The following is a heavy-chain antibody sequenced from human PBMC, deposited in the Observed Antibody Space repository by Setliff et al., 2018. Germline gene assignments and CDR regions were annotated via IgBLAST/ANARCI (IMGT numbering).Heavy chain of an antibody. CDR1: GGTFSSYA. CDR3: ARGLIVLPGPSGDMGYFDY. J-gene: IGHJ4*02. Sequence: SVKVSCKASGGTFSSYAISWVRQAPGQGLEWMGGIIPIFGTANYAQKFQGRVTMTRDTSTSTVYLELSSLRSEDTAAYYCARGLIVLPGPSGDMGYFDYWGQGTLVTVSS. V-gene: IGHV1-69*05. D-gene: IGHD2-8*01. CDR2: IIPIFGTA.